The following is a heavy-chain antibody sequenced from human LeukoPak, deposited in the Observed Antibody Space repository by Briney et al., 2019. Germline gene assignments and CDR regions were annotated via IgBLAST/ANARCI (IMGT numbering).Heavy chain of an antibody. V-gene: IGHV3-33*08. CDR3: ARARYPMKSYYYYYYGMDV. D-gene: IGHD1-20*01. J-gene: IGHJ6*02. Sequence: GGSLRLSCAASGFTFSSYGMHWVRQAPGKGLEWVAVIWYGGSNKYYADSVKGRFTISRDNSKNTLYLQMNSLRAEDTAVYYCARARYPMKSYYYYYYGMDVWGQGTTVTVSS. CDR2: IWYGGSNK. CDR1: GFTFSSYG.